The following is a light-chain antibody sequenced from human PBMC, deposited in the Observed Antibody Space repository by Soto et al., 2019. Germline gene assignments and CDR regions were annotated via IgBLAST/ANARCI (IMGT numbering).Light chain of an antibody. CDR3: ATWDDSLNDYV. Sequence: QSALTQPPSASGTPGQRVTISCSGSSSNIGSNFVYWYQQLPGTAPKLLIFKNNQRPSGAPDRFSGSKSGTSASLAISGLRSGDEADYYCATWDDSLNDYVFATGTKV. CDR1: SSNIGSNF. CDR2: KNN. V-gene: IGLV1-47*01. J-gene: IGLJ1*01.